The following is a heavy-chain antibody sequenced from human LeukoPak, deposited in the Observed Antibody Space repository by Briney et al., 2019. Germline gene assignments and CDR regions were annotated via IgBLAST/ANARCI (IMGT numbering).Heavy chain of an antibody. J-gene: IGHJ4*02. Sequence: GGSLRLSCAASGFTFSNYAMNWVRQAPGKGLEWVSYISISSSTIYYADSVKGRFTISRDNAKNSLYLQMNSLRAEDTAVYYCARVVRGVNYYLDYWGQGTLVTVSS. D-gene: IGHD3-10*01. CDR3: ARVVRGVNYYLDY. CDR1: GFTFSNYA. CDR2: ISISSSTI. V-gene: IGHV3-48*01.